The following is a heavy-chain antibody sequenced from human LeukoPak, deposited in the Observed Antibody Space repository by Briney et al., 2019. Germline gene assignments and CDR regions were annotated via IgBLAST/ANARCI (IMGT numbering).Heavy chain of an antibody. D-gene: IGHD3-22*01. CDR2: INHSGST. J-gene: IGHJ4*02. CDR3: ARGGDSSGYYFAYYYFDY. CDR1: GGSISSSNW. V-gene: IGHV4-4*02. Sequence: SGTLSLTCAVSGGSISSSNWWSWVRQPPGKGLEWIGEINHSGSTNYNPSLKSRVTISVDTSKNQFSLKLSSVTAADTAVYYCARGGDSSGYYFAYYYFDYWGQGTLVTVSS.